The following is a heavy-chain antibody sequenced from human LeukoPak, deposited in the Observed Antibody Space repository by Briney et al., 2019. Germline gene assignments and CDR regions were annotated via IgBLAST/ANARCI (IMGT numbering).Heavy chain of an antibody. Sequence: ASVKVSCKASGCTFTSHGISWVRQAPGQGLEWMGWISAYNGNTNYAQKVQGRVTMTTDTSTRIAYMELRSLRSDDTAVYYCARVAYGDYYYFDCWGQGTLVTASS. V-gene: IGHV1-18*01. D-gene: IGHD4-17*01. J-gene: IGHJ4*02. CDR1: GCTFTSHG. CDR3: ARVAYGDYYYFDC. CDR2: ISAYNGNT.